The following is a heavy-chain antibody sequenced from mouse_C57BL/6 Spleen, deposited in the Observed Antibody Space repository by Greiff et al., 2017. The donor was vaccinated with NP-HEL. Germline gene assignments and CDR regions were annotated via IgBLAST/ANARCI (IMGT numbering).Heavy chain of an antibody. CDR3: ARYDYDGYAMDY. Sequence: EVQGVESGGGLVKPGGSLKLSCAASGFTFSDYGMHWVRQAPEKGLKWVAYISSGSSTIYYADPVKGRFTISRDNAKNTLFLQMTSLRSEDTAMYYCARYDYDGYAMDYWGQGTSVTVSS. D-gene: IGHD2-4*01. J-gene: IGHJ4*01. CDR2: ISSGSSTI. CDR1: GFTFSDYG. V-gene: IGHV5-17*01.